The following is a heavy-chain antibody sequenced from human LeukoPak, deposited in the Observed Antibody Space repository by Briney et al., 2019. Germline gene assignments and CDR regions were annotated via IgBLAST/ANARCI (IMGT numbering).Heavy chain of an antibody. CDR2: IYYSGST. J-gene: IGHJ2*01. CDR3: AREWLYNGRYFDL. V-gene: IGHV4-59*01. Sequence: SETLSLTCTVSGGSISSYYWNWIRQPPGKGLEWIGYIYYSGSTNYNPSLKSRVTISVDTSKNQFSLKLSSVTAADTAVYYCAREWLYNGRYFDLWGRGTLVTVSS. D-gene: IGHD6-19*01. CDR1: GGSISSYY.